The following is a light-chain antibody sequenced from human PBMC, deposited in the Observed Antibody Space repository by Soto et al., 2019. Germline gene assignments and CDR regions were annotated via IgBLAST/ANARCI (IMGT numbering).Light chain of an antibody. J-gene: IGKJ4*01. CDR2: DVS. V-gene: IGKV3-11*01. Sequence: EIVLTQSPATLSLSPGERATLSCRASQSVSSQLAWYQQKPGQAPRLLIYDVSNRATGIPARFRGSGSGTDFTLTISSLEPEDFAVYYCQPYNNWPLTFGGGTKVDIK. CDR1: QSVSSQ. CDR3: QPYNNWPLT.